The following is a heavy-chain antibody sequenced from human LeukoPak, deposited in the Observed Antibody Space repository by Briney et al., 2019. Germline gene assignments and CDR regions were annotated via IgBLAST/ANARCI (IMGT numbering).Heavy chain of an antibody. CDR2: ISAYNGNT. Sequence: ASVKVSCKASGYTFTSYGISWVRQAPGQGLEWMGWISAYNGNTNYAQKLQGRVTMTTDTSTSTAYMELRSLRSDDTAVYYCARVPGSSRGRYYYYMDVWGKGTTVTVSS. J-gene: IGHJ6*03. CDR3: ARVPGSSRGRYYYYMDV. CDR1: GYTFTSYG. D-gene: IGHD6-13*01. V-gene: IGHV1-18*01.